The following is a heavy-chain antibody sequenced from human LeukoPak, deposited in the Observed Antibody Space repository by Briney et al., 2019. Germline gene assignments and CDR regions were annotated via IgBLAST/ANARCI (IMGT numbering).Heavy chain of an antibody. J-gene: IGHJ4*02. V-gene: IGHV3-7*01. Sequence: GSLRLSCAASGFAFSNFCMSWVRQAPGRGLEWLANIRGDGGLKFYVDSVKGRFTISRDNAKNSLYLQLSGLRVEDSAVYYCATSHDSAANDWGQGTLVTVSS. CDR2: IRGDGGLK. CDR1: GFAFSNFC. D-gene: IGHD3-22*01. CDR3: ATSHDSAAND.